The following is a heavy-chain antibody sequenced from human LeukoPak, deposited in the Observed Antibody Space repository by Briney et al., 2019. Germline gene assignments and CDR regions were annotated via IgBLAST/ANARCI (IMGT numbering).Heavy chain of an antibody. CDR2: INPNSGGT. V-gene: IGHV1-2*02. Sequence: GASVKVSCKASGYTFTGYYMHWVRQAPGQGLEWMGWINPNSGGTNYAQKFQGRVTMTRDTSISTAYMELSRLRSDDMAVYYCARVGYGDYYYYMDVWGKRTTVTVSS. J-gene: IGHJ6*03. CDR1: GYTFTGYY. D-gene: IGHD4-17*01. CDR3: ARVGYGDYYYYMDV.